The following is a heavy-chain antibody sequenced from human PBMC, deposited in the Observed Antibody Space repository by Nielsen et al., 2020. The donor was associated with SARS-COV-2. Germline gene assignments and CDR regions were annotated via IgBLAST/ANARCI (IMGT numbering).Heavy chain of an antibody. D-gene: IGHD5-12*01. CDR1: GFIFSSHA. J-gene: IGHJ6*01. CDR3: AKDKSGYDFYFYY. Sequence: GESLKISCAASGFIFSSHAMSWVRQAPGKGLEWVSGISGSGGNTYYTDSVKGRFTISIDNSKNTLYLQMNSLGAEDTAVYYCAKDKSGYDFYFYY. V-gene: IGHV3-23*01. CDR2: ISGSGGNT.